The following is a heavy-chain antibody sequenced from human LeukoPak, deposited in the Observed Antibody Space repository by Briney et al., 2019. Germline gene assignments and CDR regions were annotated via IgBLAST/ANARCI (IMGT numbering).Heavy chain of an antibody. J-gene: IGHJ4*02. CDR2: IKSRADGGTT. CDR3: LIFPGR. D-gene: IGHD3-3*01. V-gene: IGHV3-15*05. CDR1: GFHDINAW. Sequence: GGSLRLSCAASGFHDINAWMSWVRQAPGQALEWVGRIKSRADGGTTGYAAPVEGRFSISRDDSENTLYLQMNSLQIDDTALYYCLIFPGRWGQGTLVTVSS.